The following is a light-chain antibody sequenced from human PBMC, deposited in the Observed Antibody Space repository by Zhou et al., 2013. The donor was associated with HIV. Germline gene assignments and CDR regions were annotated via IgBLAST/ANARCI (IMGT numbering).Light chain of an antibody. Sequence: VIWMTQSPSLVSASTGDRVTISCRVNQDISTSLAWYRQRPGKPPELLIFVASNLQTGVPSRFRGSASGTNFSLTISNLQPDDCATYYCQQSYSIPLTFGGGTKVEIK. CDR3: QQSYSIPLT. CDR1: QDISTS. CDR2: VAS. J-gene: IGKJ4*01. V-gene: IGKV1D-8*03.